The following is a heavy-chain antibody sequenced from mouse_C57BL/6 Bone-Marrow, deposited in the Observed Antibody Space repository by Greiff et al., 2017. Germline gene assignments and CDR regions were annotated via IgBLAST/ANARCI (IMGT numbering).Heavy chain of an antibody. Sequence: EVMLVESGGGLVKPGGSLKLSCAASGYTFSSYAMSWVRQTPEKRLEWVATISDGSSCTYYPDNVKGRFTISIDNAKNNLYLQMRHLMSEDTAVYYCARDRGDYFDVWGTGTTVTVSS. CDR3: ARDRGDYFDV. CDR1: GYTFSSYA. J-gene: IGHJ1*03. D-gene: IGHD3-3*01. V-gene: IGHV5-4*01. CDR2: ISDGSSCT.